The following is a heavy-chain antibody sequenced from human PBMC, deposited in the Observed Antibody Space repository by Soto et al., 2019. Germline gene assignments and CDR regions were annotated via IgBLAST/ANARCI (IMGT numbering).Heavy chain of an antibody. CDR3: ARHHYS. J-gene: IGHJ4*02. Sequence: QVQLQESGPGLVKPSETLSLTCTVSGGSISSYYWSWIRQPPGKGLEWIGYIYYSGSTNYNPSLKSRVTISVDTSKNQFSLKLSSVTAAETAVYYCARHHYSWGQGTLVTVSS. CDR1: GGSISSYY. V-gene: IGHV4-59*08. CDR2: IYYSGST.